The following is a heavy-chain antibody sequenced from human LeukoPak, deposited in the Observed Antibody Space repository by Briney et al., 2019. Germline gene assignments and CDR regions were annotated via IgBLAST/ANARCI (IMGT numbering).Heavy chain of an antibody. CDR3: ARESYWGSSGKGFDY. D-gene: IGHD7-27*01. J-gene: IGHJ4*02. CDR2: ISISGSII. V-gene: IGHV3-48*03. CDR1: GFMFRNYE. Sequence: GGSLRLSCAASGFMFRNYEMNWVRQATGKGLERVSYISISGSIIYYADSVRGRFTISRDNAKNSLYLQMNSLRDDDTAVYYCARESYWGSSGKGFDYWGPGTLVTVSS.